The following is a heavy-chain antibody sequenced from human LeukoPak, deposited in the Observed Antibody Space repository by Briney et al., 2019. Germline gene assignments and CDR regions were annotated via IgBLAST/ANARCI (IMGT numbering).Heavy chain of an antibody. CDR1: GFTFSSYA. D-gene: IGHD6-19*01. CDR3: AKGVGSGWYGGGDF. V-gene: IGHV3-23*01. Sequence: PGGSLRLSCAASGFTFSSYAMNWVRQALGEGLEWVSGISNSGGNSYYAAAVKGWFTICRDNYRNTLYLQMNSLRAEDTALYYCAKGVGSGWYGGGDFWGQGNLVTVSS. J-gene: IGHJ4*02. CDR2: ISNSGGNS.